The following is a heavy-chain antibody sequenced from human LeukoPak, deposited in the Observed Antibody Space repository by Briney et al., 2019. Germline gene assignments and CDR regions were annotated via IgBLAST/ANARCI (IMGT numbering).Heavy chain of an antibody. CDR1: GFTFSSYG. CDR3: ARHGYGDSAGFDI. D-gene: IGHD4-17*01. J-gene: IGHJ3*02. V-gene: IGHV3-33*08. Sequence: GGSLRLSCAASGFTFSSYGMHWVRQAPGKGLEWVAVIWYDGSNKNYGDSVKGRFTISRDNSKSTLYLQMYSLRAEDTAVYYCARHGYGDSAGFDIWGLGTMVTVSS. CDR2: IWYDGSNK.